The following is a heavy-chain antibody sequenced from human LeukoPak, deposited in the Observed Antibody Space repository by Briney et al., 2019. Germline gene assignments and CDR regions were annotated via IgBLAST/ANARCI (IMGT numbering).Heavy chain of an antibody. Sequence: GGSLRLSCAASGFTFSSYGMHWVRQAPGTGLEWVAVIWYDGSNKYYADSVKGRFTISRDNSKNTLYLQMNSLRAGDTAVYYCARDGSSGWYWVDYWGQGTLVTVSS. D-gene: IGHD6-19*01. CDR1: GFTFSSYG. V-gene: IGHV3-33*01. CDR3: ARDGSSGWYWVDY. CDR2: IWYDGSNK. J-gene: IGHJ4*02.